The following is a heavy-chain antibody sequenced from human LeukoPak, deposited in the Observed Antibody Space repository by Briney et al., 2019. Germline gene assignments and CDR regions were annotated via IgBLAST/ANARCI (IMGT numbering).Heavy chain of an antibody. Sequence: SETLSLTCTVSGGSISSSSYYWGWIRQPPGKGLEWIGSIYYSGSTYYNPSLKSRVTISVDTSKNQFSLKLSSVTAADTAVYYCAITTVVPGTFDYWGQGTLVTVSS. CDR2: IYYSGST. D-gene: IGHD2-2*01. V-gene: IGHV4-39*01. CDR1: GGSISSSSYY. CDR3: AITTVVPGTFDY. J-gene: IGHJ4*02.